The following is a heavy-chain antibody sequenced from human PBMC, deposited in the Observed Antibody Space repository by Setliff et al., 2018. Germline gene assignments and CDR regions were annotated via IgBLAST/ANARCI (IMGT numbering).Heavy chain of an antibody. CDR2: LHTSGST. Sequence: ASETLSLTCAVSGASISSGSYYWSWIRQPAGKGLEWVGRLHTSGSTNYNPSLKSRVTISVDTPKNQFSLTVRSVTAADTALYFCARDNPIVGATDYWGQGVLVTVSS. CDR3: ARDNPIVGATDY. V-gene: IGHV4-61*02. CDR1: GASISSGSYY. J-gene: IGHJ4*02. D-gene: IGHD1-26*01.